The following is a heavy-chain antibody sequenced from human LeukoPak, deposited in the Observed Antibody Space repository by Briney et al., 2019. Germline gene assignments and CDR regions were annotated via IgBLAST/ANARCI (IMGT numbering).Heavy chain of an antibody. Sequence: GGSLRLSCAASGFTFSSYAMSWVRQAPGKGLEWVSAISGSGGSTYYADSVKGRFTISRDNSKNTLYLQMNSLRAEDTAVYYCAKKGPYIVVVPAANDYWGQGTLVTVSS. D-gene: IGHD2-2*01. CDR3: AKKGPYIVVVPAANDY. CDR2: ISGSGGST. J-gene: IGHJ4*02. CDR1: GFTFSSYA. V-gene: IGHV3-23*01.